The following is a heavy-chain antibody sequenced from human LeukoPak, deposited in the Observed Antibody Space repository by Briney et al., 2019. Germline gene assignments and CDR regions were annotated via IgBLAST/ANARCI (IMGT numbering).Heavy chain of an antibody. Sequence: GGALRLSCAASGFTFSSYGMNWVRQAPGKGLEWVAVIWYDGSNKYNADSVKGRFTIPRDNYKNTWSLQMNSLRADDTAVYYCARCRDVVVPAASWFDPWGQGALVTVSS. CDR2: IWYDGSNK. CDR3: ARCRDVVVPAASWFDP. D-gene: IGHD2-2*01. CDR1: GFTFSSYG. J-gene: IGHJ5*02. V-gene: IGHV3-33*01.